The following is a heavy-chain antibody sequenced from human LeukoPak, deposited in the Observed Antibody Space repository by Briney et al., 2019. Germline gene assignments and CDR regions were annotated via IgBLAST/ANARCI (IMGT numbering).Heavy chain of an antibody. J-gene: IGHJ5*02. Sequence: PPGGSLRLSCAASGFTFDDYAMHWVWHAPGKGLEWVSGISWNSGSIGYADSVKGRFTISRDNAKNSLYLQMNSLRAEDTALYYCAKDILAVAGKGGWFDPWGQGTLVTVSS. CDR1: GFTFDDYA. D-gene: IGHD6-19*01. CDR3: AKDILAVAGKGGWFDP. V-gene: IGHV3-9*01. CDR2: ISWNSGSI.